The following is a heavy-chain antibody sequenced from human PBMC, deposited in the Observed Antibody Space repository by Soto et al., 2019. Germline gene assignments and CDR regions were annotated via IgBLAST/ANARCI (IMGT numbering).Heavy chain of an antibody. V-gene: IGHV4-4*07. Sequence: SETLSLTCTVSGGSISSYYWSWIRQPAGKGLEWIGRIYTSGSTNCNPSLKSRVTMSVDTSKNQFSLKLSSVSAADTAVYYCAKGAPGSDYGMDVWGQGTTVTVSS. CDR1: GGSISSYY. CDR2: IYTSGST. CDR3: AKGAPGSDYGMDV. D-gene: IGHD3-10*01. J-gene: IGHJ6*02.